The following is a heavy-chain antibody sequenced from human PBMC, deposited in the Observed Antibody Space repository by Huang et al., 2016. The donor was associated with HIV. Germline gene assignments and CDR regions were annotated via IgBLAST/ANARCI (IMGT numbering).Heavy chain of an antibody. Sequence: QIRLVQSGAEVKKPGASVRVSCQASGYTFSDYGFSWVRQAPGQGPEWVGWISASNGETNDGQRFKGRVTLTTDTSTTTVYMDLRSLRSDDTAVYYCAREPKYHSFPCFRQRRGIEIWGQGTVVTVSS. CDR1: GYTFSDYG. CDR3: AREPKYHSFPCFRQRRGIEI. D-gene: IGHD1-1*01. V-gene: IGHV1-18*04. J-gene: IGHJ3*02. CDR2: ISASNGET.